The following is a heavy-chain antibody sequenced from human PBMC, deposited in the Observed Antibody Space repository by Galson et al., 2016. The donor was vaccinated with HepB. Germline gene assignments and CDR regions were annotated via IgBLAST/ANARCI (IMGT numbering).Heavy chain of an antibody. D-gene: IGHD4-23*01. V-gene: IGHV3-48*02. Sequence: SLRLSCAASGFTFSSYNMNWVRQAPGKGLEWVSYISGSASAIYYADSVKGRFTVSRDNAKNSLYLQINSLRDEDTAVYYCARGYGGNSLDFWGQGTLVTVSS. J-gene: IGHJ4*02. CDR2: ISGSASAI. CDR1: GFTFSSYN. CDR3: ARGYGGNSLDF.